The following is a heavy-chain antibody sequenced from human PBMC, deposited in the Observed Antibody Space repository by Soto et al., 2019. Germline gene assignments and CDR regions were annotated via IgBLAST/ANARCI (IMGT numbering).Heavy chain of an antibody. CDR1: GLTFTNYA. V-gene: IGHV3-23*01. Sequence: EVQLLESGGDLVLPGGSLRLSCAASGLTFTNYALSWVRQAPGKGLEWVSTISGSASTYYADSVRGRFTVSRDNSKNTLFLQMNSLRADDTAVYYCARPARNAEEYWGQGTLVTVSS. CDR3: ARPARNAEEY. J-gene: IGHJ4*02. CDR2: ISGSAST.